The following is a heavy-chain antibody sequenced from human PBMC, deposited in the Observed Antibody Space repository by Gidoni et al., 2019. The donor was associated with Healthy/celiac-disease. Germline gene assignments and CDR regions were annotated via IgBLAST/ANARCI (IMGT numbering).Heavy chain of an antibody. D-gene: IGHD3-22*01. Sequence: QVQLQQWGAGLLKPSETLSLTCAVYGGSFSGYYWSWIRQPPGKGLEWIGEINHSGSTNYNPSLKSRVTISVDTSKNQFSLKLSSVTAADTAVYYCAREDYYDSSGYYYGKPEYYGMDVWGQGTTVTVSS. J-gene: IGHJ6*02. V-gene: IGHV4-34*01. CDR3: AREDYYDSSGYYYGKPEYYGMDV. CDR2: INHSGST. CDR1: GGSFSGYY.